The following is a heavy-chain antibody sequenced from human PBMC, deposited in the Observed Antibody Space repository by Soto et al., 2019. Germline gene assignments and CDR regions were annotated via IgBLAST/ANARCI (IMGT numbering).Heavy chain of an antibody. CDR3: AGYLRRSWQIDV. CDR1: GASISSLNW. V-gene: IGHV4-4*02. Sequence: SSETLSLTCVVSGASISSLNWWTWVRQAPGGGVEGIGEVYYTEYVRYNPSLKNRVSLSVDKPINQFSLQLLSVTAADTAVYYCAGYLRRSWQIDVWGQGILVTVSS. J-gene: IGHJ4*02. CDR2: VYYTEYV. D-gene: IGHD6-19*01.